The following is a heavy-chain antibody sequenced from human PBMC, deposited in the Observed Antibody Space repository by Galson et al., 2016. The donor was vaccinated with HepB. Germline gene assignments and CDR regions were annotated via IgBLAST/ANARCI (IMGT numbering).Heavy chain of an antibody. CDR2: FDPEEGET. V-gene: IGHV1-24*01. CDR3: ATSEITTLIDY. D-gene: IGHD4-11*01. J-gene: IGHJ4*02. Sequence: SVKVSCKVSGYTLPELSMHWVRQAPGKGLEYMGGFDPEEGETIYAQKFQGRVTMTEDTSTDTAYMELSSLGCEDTAVYYCATSEITTLIDYWAQGTQVTVSS. CDR1: GYTLPELS.